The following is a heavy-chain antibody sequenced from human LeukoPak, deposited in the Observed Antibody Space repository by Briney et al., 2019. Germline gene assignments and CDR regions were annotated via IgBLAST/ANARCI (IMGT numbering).Heavy chain of an antibody. Sequence: KTSETLSLTCTVSGGSISSGGYYWSWIRQHPGKGLEWIGHIYYSGSTYYNPSLKSRVTISVDTSKNQFSLKLSSVTAADTAVYYCARDRRWTGFDPWGQGTLVTVSS. V-gene: IGHV4-31*03. CDR3: ARDRRWTGFDP. J-gene: IGHJ5*02. D-gene: IGHD2-15*01. CDR2: IYYSGST. CDR1: GGSISSGGYY.